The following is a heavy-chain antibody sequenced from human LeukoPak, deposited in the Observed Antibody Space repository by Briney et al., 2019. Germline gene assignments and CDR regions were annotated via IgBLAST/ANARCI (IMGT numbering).Heavy chain of an antibody. CDR1: GYTFTSSY. Sequence: ASVKVSCKASGYTFTSSYIHWVRQAPGQGLEWMGWINPNSGGTNYAQKFQGRVTMTRDTSISTAYMELSRLRSDDTAVYYCARGHLYYYYMDVWGKGTTVTVSS. CDR2: INPNSGGT. CDR3: ARGHLYYYYMDV. V-gene: IGHV1-2*02. J-gene: IGHJ6*03.